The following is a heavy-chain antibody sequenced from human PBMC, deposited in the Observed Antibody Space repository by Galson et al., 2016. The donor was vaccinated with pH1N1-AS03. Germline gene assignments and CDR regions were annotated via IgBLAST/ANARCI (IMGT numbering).Heavy chain of an antibody. J-gene: IGHJ4*02. V-gene: IGHV3-7*03. CDR3: ARFGKNGWDLDS. D-gene: IGHD6-19*01. Sequence: SLRLSCAASGFTFSIYWMTWVRQTPGKGLEWVATINPGGRGLYYADSLQGRFSISRDDAKNSRYPQMSSLRVDDTAVYYCARFGKNGWDLDSWGQGTLVSVSS. CDR1: GFTFSIYW. CDR2: INPGGRGL.